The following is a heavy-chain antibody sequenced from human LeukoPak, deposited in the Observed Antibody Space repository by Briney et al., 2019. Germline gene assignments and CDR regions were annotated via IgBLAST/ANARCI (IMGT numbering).Heavy chain of an antibody. J-gene: IGHJ3*02. Sequence: SVKVSCKASGGTFSSYAISWVRQAPGQGLEWMGRIIPIFDTANYAQKFQGRVTITTDESTSTAYMELSSLRSEDTAVYYCARAGVLRRGYSGYDNAFDIWGQGTMVTVSS. CDR1: GGTFSSYA. CDR2: IIPIFDTA. D-gene: IGHD5-12*01. CDR3: ARAGVLRRGYSGYDNAFDI. V-gene: IGHV1-69*05.